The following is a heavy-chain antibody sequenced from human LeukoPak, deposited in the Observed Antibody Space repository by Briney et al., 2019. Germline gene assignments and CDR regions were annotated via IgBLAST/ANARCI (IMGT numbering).Heavy chain of an antibody. CDR1: GFTFSSYW. CDR2: IYSDGSRT. CDR3: ARDRRLWNMDV. J-gene: IGHJ6*03. V-gene: IGHV3-74*01. D-gene: IGHD4/OR15-4a*01. Sequence: GGSLRLSCAASGFTFSSYWMHWVRQGPGKGLVWVSRIYSDGSRTTYADSVKGRFTISGDNAKNTLYLQMNSLRAEDTAVYYCARDRRLWNMDVWGTGTTVTISS.